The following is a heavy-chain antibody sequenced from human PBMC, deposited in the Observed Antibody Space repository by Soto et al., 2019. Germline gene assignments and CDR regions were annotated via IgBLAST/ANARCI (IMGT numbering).Heavy chain of an antibody. J-gene: IGHJ6*02. CDR3: ATYIGAKQYYYYRYGMDV. Sequence: ASVKVSCKASGYTFTSYGISWVRQAPGQGLEWMGWISAYNGNTNYAQKLQGRVTMTTDTSTSTAYMELRSLRSDDTAVYYCATYIGAKQYYYYRYGMDVWGQGTTVTVSS. CDR2: ISAYNGNT. CDR1: GYTFTSYG. V-gene: IGHV1-18*01. D-gene: IGHD5-12*01.